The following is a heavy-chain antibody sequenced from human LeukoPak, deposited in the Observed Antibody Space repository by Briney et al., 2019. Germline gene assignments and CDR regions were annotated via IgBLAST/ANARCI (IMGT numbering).Heavy chain of an antibody. D-gene: IGHD1-26*01. CDR1: GFTFSDYA. Sequence: PGGSLRLSCAASGFTFSDYAMSWVRQAPGKGLEWVANIKQDGSEKYYVDSVKGRFTISRDNAKNSLYPQMNSLRAEDTAVYYCARDSGSYSVGYMDVWGKGTTVTVSS. CDR3: ARDSGSYSVGYMDV. CDR2: IKQDGSEK. J-gene: IGHJ6*04. V-gene: IGHV3-7*01.